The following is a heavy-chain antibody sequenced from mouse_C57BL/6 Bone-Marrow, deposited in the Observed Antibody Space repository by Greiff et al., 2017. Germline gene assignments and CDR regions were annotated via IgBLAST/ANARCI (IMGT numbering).Heavy chain of an antibody. CDR2: IYPGSGST. CDR1: GYTFTSYW. D-gene: IGHD2-2*01. Sequence: QVQLQQPGAELVKPGASVKMSCKASGYTFTSYWITWVKQRPGQGLEWIGDIYPGSGSTNYTEKFKSKATLTVDTSSSTAYMQLSSLTSEDSAVYYCAGVYYGYFYLDYWGQGTTLTVSS. J-gene: IGHJ2*01. V-gene: IGHV1-55*01. CDR3: AGVYYGYFYLDY.